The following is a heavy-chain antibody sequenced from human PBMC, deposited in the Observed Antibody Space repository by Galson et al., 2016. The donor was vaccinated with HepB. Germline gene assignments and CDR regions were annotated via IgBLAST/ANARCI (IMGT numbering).Heavy chain of an antibody. Sequence: SETLSLTCAVYDESFSGYYWTWIRQPPGKGLEWIGEINHRGTTNYNSSPKSRITISVDTSKKQFSLNLGSVTAADTAIYYCARVYRNVAVAGSNWFAPWGQGTLVTVSS. V-gene: IGHV4-34*01. CDR2: INHRGTT. CDR1: DESFSGYY. J-gene: IGHJ5*02. CDR3: ARVYRNVAVAGSNWFAP. D-gene: IGHD6-19*01.